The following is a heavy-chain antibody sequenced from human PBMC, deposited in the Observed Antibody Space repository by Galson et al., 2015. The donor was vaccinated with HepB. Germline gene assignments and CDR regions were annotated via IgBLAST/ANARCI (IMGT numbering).Heavy chain of an antibody. CDR1: GGSISSSSYY. J-gene: IGHJ4*02. Sequence: ETLSLTCTVSGGSISSSSYYWGWIRQPPGKGLEWIGSIYYSGSTYYNPSLKSRVTISVDTSKNQFSLKLSSVTAADTAVYYCARHAHSSGYSAFDYWGQGTLVTVSS. CDR2: IYYSGST. CDR3: ARHAHSSGYSAFDY. V-gene: IGHV4-39*01. D-gene: IGHD3-22*01.